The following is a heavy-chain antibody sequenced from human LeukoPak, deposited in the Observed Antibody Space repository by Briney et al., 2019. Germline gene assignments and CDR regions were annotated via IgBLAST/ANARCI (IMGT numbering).Heavy chain of an antibody. CDR3: AKGGTGTTLDYYYYGMDV. J-gene: IGHJ6*02. CDR2: ISYDGSNK. Sequence: PGGSLRLSCAASGFTFSSYGMHWVRQAPGKGLEWVAVISYDGSNKYYADSVKGRFTISRDNSKNTLYLQMNSLRAEDTAVYYCAKGGTGTTLDYYYYGMDVWGQGTTVTVSS. D-gene: IGHD1-1*01. CDR1: GFTFSSYG. V-gene: IGHV3-30*18.